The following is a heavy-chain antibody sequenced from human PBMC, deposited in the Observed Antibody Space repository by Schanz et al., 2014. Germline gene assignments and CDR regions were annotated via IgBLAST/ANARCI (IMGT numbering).Heavy chain of an antibody. CDR3: ARLATSKSRLGDAVDI. CDR2: ISGSGGGT. V-gene: IGHV3-23*01. Sequence: EVQLLESGGGLVQPGGSLRLSCAASKFTFSNYAMSWVRQAPGKGLEWVSSISGSGGGTYYADSVKGRFTVSRDNSKNTLYLQMNSLRAGDTAVYYCARLATSKSRLGDAVDIWGQGTMVTVSS. D-gene: IGHD6-6*01. CDR1: KFTFSNYA. J-gene: IGHJ3*02.